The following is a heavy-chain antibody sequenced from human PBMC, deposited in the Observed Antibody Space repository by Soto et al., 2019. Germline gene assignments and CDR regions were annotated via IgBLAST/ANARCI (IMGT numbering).Heavy chain of an antibody. CDR2: ISGSGGST. CDR1: GFTFSSYA. J-gene: IGHJ4*02. D-gene: IGHD4-17*01. V-gene: IGHV3-23*01. Sequence: EVQLLESGGGLVQPGGSLRLSCAASGFTFSSYAMSWVRQAPGKGLEWVSAISGSGGSTYYADSVKGRFTISRDNSNNPLYLQMNSLRAEDTAVYYCHPTTVTTGVDYWGQGTLVTVSS. CDR3: HPTTVTTGVDY.